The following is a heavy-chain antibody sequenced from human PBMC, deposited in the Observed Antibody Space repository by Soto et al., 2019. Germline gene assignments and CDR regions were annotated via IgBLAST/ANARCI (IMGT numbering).Heavy chain of an antibody. CDR3: ARAGYYDFWSGYHHGMDV. J-gene: IGHJ6*02. CDR1: GFTFSSYW. Sequence: EVQLVESGGGLAQPGGSLRLSCAASGFTFSSYWMHWVRQAPGKGLVWVSRINSDGSSTNSADSVKGRFTISRDNAKNTLYLQMNSLRAEDTAVYYCARAGYYDFWSGYHHGMDVWGQGTTVTVPS. CDR2: INSDGSST. V-gene: IGHV3-74*01. D-gene: IGHD3-3*01.